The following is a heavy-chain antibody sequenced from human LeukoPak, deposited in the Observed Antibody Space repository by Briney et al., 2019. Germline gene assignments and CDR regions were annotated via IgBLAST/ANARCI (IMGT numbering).Heavy chain of an antibody. D-gene: IGHD2-8*01. CDR3: ARGTYWFDP. J-gene: IGHJ5*02. CDR2: ISGGGGST. V-gene: IGHV3-23*01. CDR1: GFTFTSYS. Sequence: GGSLRLSCAASGFTFTSYSMNWVRQAPGKGLEWVSTISGGGGSTYYADSVKGRFTISRDNSKNTLYLQMNSLRAEDTAVYYCARGTYWFDPWGQGTLVTVSS.